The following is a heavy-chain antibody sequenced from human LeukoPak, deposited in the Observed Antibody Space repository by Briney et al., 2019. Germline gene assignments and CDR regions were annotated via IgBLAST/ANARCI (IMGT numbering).Heavy chain of an antibody. CDR2: ISAYNGNT. CDR1: GYTFTSYG. CDR3: ARDRPHLTEDIVVVPAAAPLDY. V-gene: IGHV1-18*01. D-gene: IGHD2-2*01. Sequence: ASVKVSCKASGYTFTSYGISWVRQAPGQGLEWMGWISAYNGNTNYAQKLQGRVTMTTDTSTSTAYMELRSLRSDDTAVYYCARDRPHLTEDIVVVPAAAPLDYWGQGTLVTVSS. J-gene: IGHJ4*02.